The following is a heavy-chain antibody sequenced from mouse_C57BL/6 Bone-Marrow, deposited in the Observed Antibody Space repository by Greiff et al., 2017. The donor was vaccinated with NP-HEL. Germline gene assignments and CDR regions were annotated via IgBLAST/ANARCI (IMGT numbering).Heavy chain of an antibody. J-gene: IGHJ4*01. V-gene: IGHV1-76*01. CDR3: ARNWYAMDY. CDR2: IYPGSGNT. CDR1: GYTFTDYY. Sequence: LQESGAELVRPGASVKLSCKASGYTFTDYYINWVKQRPGQGLEWIARIYPGSGNTYYNEKFKGKATLTAEKSSSTAYMQLSSLTSEDSAVYFCARNWYAMDYWGQGTSVTVSS. D-gene: IGHD4-1*01.